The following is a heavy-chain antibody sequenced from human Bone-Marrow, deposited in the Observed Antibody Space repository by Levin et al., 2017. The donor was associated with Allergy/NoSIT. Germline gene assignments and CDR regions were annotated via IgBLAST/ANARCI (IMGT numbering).Heavy chain of an antibody. J-gene: IGHJ5*02. CDR2: IKEDGSEK. CDR3: ARDQFRRATIGARWFDP. CDR1: GFTFSNSW. V-gene: IGHV3-7*01. D-gene: IGHD5-24*01. Sequence: GESLKISCAASGFTFSNSWMSWVRQTPGKGLEWEANIKEDGSEKYYVDSVKGRFTISRDNAKNSLYVQMNSLRAEDTAVYYCARDQFRRATIGARWFDPWGQGTLVIVSS.